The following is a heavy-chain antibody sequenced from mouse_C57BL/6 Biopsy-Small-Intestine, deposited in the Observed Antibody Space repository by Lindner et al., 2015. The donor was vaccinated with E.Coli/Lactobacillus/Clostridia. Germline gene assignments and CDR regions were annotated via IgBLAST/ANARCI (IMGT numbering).Heavy chain of an antibody. D-gene: IGHD1-1*01. J-gene: IGHJ1*01. CDR1: GDTFSRYP. CDR2: VIPVFGTS. V-gene: IGHV1-81*01. CDR3: ATQPESSGYYFEH. Sequence: SVKVSCKPSGDTFSRYPINWVRQAPGQGLEWMGGVIPVFGTSHYAQKFQGRVTITADEFTKTAYMELRSLTSEDTAVYYCATQPESSGYYFEHWGPGTLVTISS.